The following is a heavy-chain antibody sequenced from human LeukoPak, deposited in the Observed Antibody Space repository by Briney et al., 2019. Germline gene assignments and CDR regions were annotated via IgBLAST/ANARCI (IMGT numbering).Heavy chain of an antibody. J-gene: IGHJ4*02. CDR2: INHRGST. CDR3: ARGQGLRYFDW. V-gene: IGHV4-34*01. CDR1: GGSSSGYY. Sequence: PSETLSLTCAVYGGSSSGYYWSWVRQTPGKGLEWIGEINHRGSTNYSPSLKSRVTISADTFKNQLSLMLTSVTAADTAVYYCARGQGLRYFDWWGQGTLVTVSP. D-gene: IGHD3-9*01.